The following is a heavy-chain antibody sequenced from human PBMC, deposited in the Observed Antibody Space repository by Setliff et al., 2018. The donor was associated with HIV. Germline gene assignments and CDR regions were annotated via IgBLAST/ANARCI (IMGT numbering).Heavy chain of an antibody. CDR1: GGSINYYY. D-gene: IGHD3-10*01. CDR2: IHPSGET. J-gene: IGHJ4*02. CDR3: ARGDRYYGSGGDYVGGWYYFDI. V-gene: IGHV4-59*01. Sequence: SETLSLTCTVSGGSINYYYWSWIRQPPGKNPEYIGYIHPSGETYYSPSLMSRLTISVDMSNTQIFLSLTSVTAADTAVYYCARGDRYYGSGGDYVGGWYYFDIWGQGTLVTVSS.